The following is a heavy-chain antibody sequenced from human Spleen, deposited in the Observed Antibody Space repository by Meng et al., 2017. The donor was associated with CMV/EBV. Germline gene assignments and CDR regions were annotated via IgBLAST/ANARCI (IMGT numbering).Heavy chain of an antibody. CDR3: ARVSSGWDYFDY. D-gene: IGHD6-19*01. J-gene: IGHJ4*02. V-gene: IGHV4-31*03. CDR1: GGSVSGGGYY. CDR2: IYYSGGT. Sequence: PGLGKPSPTLSPTSTVAGGSVSGGGYYWTWIRQHPGKGLEWFGHIYYSGGTFYNPSLKRRVIISIDTSKNQFSLNLRSVTAADTAVYYCARVSSGWDYFDYWGQGTLVTVS.